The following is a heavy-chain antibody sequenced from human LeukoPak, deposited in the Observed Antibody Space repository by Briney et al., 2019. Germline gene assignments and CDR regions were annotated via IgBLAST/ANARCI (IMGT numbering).Heavy chain of an antibody. J-gene: IGHJ3*02. V-gene: IGHV1-46*01. D-gene: IGHD1-26*01. CDR3: AREGALGAGAFDI. Sequence: ASVKVSCKASGYTFTSYYTHWVRQAPGQGLEWMGIINPSGGSTSYAQKFQGRVTMTRDMSTSTVYMELSSLRSEDTAVYYCAREGALGAGAFDIWGQGTMVTVSS. CDR1: GYTFTSYY. CDR2: INPSGGST.